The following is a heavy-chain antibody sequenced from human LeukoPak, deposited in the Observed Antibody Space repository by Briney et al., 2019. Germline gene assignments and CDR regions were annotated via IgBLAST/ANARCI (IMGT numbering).Heavy chain of an antibody. CDR3: ARVIRDYYGSGSTQFDY. V-gene: IGHV4-30-2*01. D-gene: IGHD3-10*01. J-gene: IGHJ4*02. CDR2: IYHSGST. Sequence: SQTLSLTCTVSGGSISSGGYYWSWIRQPPGKGLEWIGYIYHSGSTYYNPSLKSRVTISVDTSKNQFSLKLSSVTAADTAVYYCARVIRDYYGSGSTQFDYWGQGTLVTVSS. CDR1: GGSISSGGYY.